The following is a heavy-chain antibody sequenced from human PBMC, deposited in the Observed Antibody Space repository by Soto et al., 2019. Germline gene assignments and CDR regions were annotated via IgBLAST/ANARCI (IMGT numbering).Heavy chain of an antibody. CDR3: ASLGTAAGTDY. CDR1: SGSISSSNW. CDR2: IYHSGST. J-gene: IGHJ4*02. Sequence: SETLSLTCAVSSGSISSSNWWSWVRQPPGKGLEWIGEIYHSGSTNYNPSLKSRVTISVDKSKNQFSLKLSSVTAADTAVYYCASLGTAAGTDYWGQGTLVTVSS. D-gene: IGHD6-13*01. V-gene: IGHV4-4*02.